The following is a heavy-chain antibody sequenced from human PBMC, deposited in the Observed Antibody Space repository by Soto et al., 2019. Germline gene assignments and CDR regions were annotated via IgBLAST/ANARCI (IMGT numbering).Heavy chain of an antibody. CDR3: AHRGGNWFDP. V-gene: IGHV2-5*02. D-gene: IGHD3-16*01. J-gene: IGHJ5*02. CDR1: GFSLSTSGVG. CDR2: IYWDDDK. Sequence: QITLKESGPTLVKPTQTLTLTCTFSGFSLSTSGVGVGWIRQPPGKGLEWLALIYWDDDKRYSPSLKSRLTIAKDTSKNQVVLTMTNIDPVDTATYYCAHRGGNWFDPWGQGILVTVSS.